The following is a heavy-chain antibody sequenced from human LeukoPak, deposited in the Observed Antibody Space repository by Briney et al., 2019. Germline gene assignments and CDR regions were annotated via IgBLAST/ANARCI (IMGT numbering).Heavy chain of an antibody. CDR2: IKQDGSEK. D-gene: IGHD3-22*01. CDR3: AKDYYDSSGYYFNWFDP. Sequence: GGSLRLSCAASGFTFSRYWMNWVRQAPGKGLEWVANIKQDGSEKYYADSVKGRFTISRDNSKNTLYLQMNSLRAEDTAVYYCAKDYYDSSGYYFNWFDPWGQGTLVTVSS. CDR1: GFTFSRYW. J-gene: IGHJ5*02. V-gene: IGHV3-7*04.